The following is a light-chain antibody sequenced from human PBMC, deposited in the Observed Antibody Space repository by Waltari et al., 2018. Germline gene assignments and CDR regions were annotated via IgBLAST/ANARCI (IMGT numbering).Light chain of an antibody. Sequence: QSALTPPRSVSGSPGQSVTISCTGTSTDIDGYNSVSWYQHHPGKAPTLMIFDVYKRPSGVPDRFSGSKSGNTASLTISGLQPEDEADYYCCTYAGSYTQVVFGGGTKLTVL. CDR3: CTYAGSYTQVV. V-gene: IGLV2-11*01. J-gene: IGLJ3*02. CDR1: STDIDGYNS. CDR2: DVY.